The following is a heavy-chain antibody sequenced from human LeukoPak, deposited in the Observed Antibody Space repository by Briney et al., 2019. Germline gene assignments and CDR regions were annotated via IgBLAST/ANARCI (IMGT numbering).Heavy chain of an antibody. CDR3: ARGLFPPEATEGYYMDV. Sequence: PSETLSLTCAVYGGSFSGYYWSWLRQPPGKGLEWIGEINHSGSTNYNPSLKSRVTTSVDTSKNQFSLKLSSVTAADTAVYYCARGLFPPEATEGYYMDVWGKGTTVTVSS. J-gene: IGHJ6*03. CDR2: INHSGST. CDR1: GGSFSGYY. D-gene: IGHD2-21*01. V-gene: IGHV4-34*01.